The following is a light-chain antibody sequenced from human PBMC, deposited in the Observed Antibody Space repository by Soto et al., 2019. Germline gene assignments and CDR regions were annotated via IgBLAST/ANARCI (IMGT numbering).Light chain of an antibody. CDR3: QPANSSPPWT. CDR1: QGITSW. V-gene: IGKV1-12*01. CDR2: GAS. Sequence: DIQMTQSPSSVSASVRDRVTITCRASQGITSWLAWYQQKPGKDPKLLIYGASSLASGVPSRFSGSGYGTEFTLTISSLQPEDVASYYCQPANSSPPWTFGQGTKVEIK. J-gene: IGKJ1*01.